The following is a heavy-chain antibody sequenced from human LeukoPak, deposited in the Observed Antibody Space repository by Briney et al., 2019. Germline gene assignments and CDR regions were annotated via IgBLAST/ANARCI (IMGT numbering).Heavy chain of an antibody. CDR3: AKDRVCSGGSCYFDS. D-gene: IGHD2-15*01. CDR2: ISGSGGST. Sequence: GGSLRLSCAASGFTFSSYAMSWVRQAPGKGLEWVSAISGSGGSTYYADSVKGRFTISRDNSNNTLYLRLNSLRAEDTAVYYCAKDRVCSGGSCYFDSWGQGTLVTVSS. J-gene: IGHJ4*02. CDR1: GFTFSSYA. V-gene: IGHV3-23*01.